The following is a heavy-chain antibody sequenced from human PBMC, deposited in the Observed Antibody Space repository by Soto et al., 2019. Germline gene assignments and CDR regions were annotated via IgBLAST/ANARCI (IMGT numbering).Heavy chain of an antibody. Sequence: SETLSLTCTVSGGSISSYYWSWIRQPPGKGLEWIGYIYYSGSTNYNPSLQSRVTISVDTSKNQLALKLSPVTAAEPAVYYCARDPDAAMAPDYWGQGTLVTVSS. J-gene: IGHJ4*02. D-gene: IGHD5-18*01. CDR3: ARDPDAAMAPDY. V-gene: IGHV4-59*01. CDR2: IYYSGST. CDR1: GGSISSYY.